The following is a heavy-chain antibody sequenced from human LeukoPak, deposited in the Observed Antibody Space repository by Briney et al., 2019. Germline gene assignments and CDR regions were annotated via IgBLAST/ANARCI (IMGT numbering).Heavy chain of an antibody. D-gene: IGHD5-24*01. CDR3: SREDGAFSPFGY. Sequence: SETLSLTCTVSGGSISSYYWSWIRQPAGKGLEWIGRIYTSGSTNYNPSLESRVTVSLDKSKNQLSLNLTSVTAADTAVYYCSREDGAFSPFGYWGQGTLVTVLS. J-gene: IGHJ4*02. CDR2: IYTSGST. V-gene: IGHV4-4*07. CDR1: GGSISSYY.